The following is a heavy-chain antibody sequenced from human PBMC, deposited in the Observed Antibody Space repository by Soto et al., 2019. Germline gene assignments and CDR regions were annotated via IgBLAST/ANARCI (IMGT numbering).Heavy chain of an antibody. CDR1: GGSISSSSYY. J-gene: IGHJ3*02. Sequence: PSDTLSLTCTASGGSISSSSYYWGWIRQPPGKGLEWIGSIYYSGSTYYNPSLKSRVTISVDTSKNQFSLKLSSVTAADTAVYYCARGRIYVWGSYRYTPFDAFDIWGQGTMVT. CDR2: IYYSGST. CDR3: ARGRIYVWGSYRYTPFDAFDI. D-gene: IGHD3-16*02. V-gene: IGHV4-39*01.